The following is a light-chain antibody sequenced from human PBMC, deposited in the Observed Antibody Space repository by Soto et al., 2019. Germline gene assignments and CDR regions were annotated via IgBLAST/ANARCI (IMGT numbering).Light chain of an antibody. CDR1: SSDVGGYNH. J-gene: IGLJ1*01. Sequence: QSALTQPASVSESPGQSITISCAGTSSDVGGYNHVSWYQQHADKAPKLLIHEVSNRPSGVSNRFSGSKSGNTASLTISGLQAEDEVDDYCNSYTSISTHVFGTGTKVTVL. CDR2: EVS. CDR3: NSYTSISTHV. V-gene: IGLV2-14*01.